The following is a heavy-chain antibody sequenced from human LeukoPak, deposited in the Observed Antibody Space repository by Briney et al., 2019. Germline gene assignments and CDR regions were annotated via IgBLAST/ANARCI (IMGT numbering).Heavy chain of an antibody. J-gene: IGHJ4*02. D-gene: IGHD3-10*01. CDR2: INPSVGGT. Sequence: ASVTLSCKAFGYGFTSYYIHWVRQAPGQGHERMGIINPSVGGTTYARKFQGRVTMTRDTSTSTVYMELSSLRSEDTAVYYCARHGSGRYYPAEGRVDYWGQGTLVTVSS. V-gene: IGHV1-46*03. CDR1: GYGFTSYY. CDR3: ARHGSGRYYPAEGRVDY.